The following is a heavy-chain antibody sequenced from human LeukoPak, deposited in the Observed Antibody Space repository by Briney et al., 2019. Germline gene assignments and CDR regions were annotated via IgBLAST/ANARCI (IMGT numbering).Heavy chain of an antibody. CDR2: INPSGGST. D-gene: IGHD3-22*01. Sequence: ASVKVSCKVSGYTLTELSMHWVRQAPGQGLEWMGIINPSGGSTSYAQKFQGRVTMTRDTSTSTVYMELSSLRSEDTAVYYCARDYYDSSGYYYVRDYWGQGTLVTVSS. V-gene: IGHV1-46*01. CDR1: GYTLTELS. CDR3: ARDYYDSSGYYYVRDY. J-gene: IGHJ4*02.